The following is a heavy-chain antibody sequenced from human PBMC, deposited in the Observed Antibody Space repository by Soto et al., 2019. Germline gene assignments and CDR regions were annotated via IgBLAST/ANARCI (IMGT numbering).Heavy chain of an antibody. CDR2: IYYSGST. J-gene: IGHJ5*02. D-gene: IGHD3-3*01. V-gene: IGHV4-39*07. Sequence: SETLSLTCTVSGCSISSSSYYWGWIRQPPGKGLEWIGSIYYSGSTYYNPSLKSRVTISVDTSKNQFSLKLSSVTAADTAVYYCASSIFGVENNWFDPWGQGTLVTVSS. CDR3: ASSIFGVENNWFDP. CDR1: GCSISSSSYY.